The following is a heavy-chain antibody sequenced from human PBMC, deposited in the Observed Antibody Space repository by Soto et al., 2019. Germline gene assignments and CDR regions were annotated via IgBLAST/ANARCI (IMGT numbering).Heavy chain of an antibody. CDR2: IYYSGST. V-gene: IGHV4-59*08. J-gene: IGHJ4*02. CDR3: ARWDSSSSRRFKFDY. D-gene: IGHD6-6*01. Sequence: PSETLSLTCTVSGGSISSYYWSWIRQPPGKGLEWIGYIYYSGSTNYNPSLKSRVTISVDTSKNQFSLKLSSVTAADTAVYYCARWDSSSSRRFKFDYWGQGTLVTVSS. CDR1: GGSISSYY.